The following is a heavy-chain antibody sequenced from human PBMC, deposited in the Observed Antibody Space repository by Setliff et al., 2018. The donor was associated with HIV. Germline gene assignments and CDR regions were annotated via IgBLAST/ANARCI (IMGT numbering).Heavy chain of an antibody. CDR1: GFTFSDHY. Sequence: LRLSCAASGFTFSDHYMDWVRQAPGKGLEWVGRSRNKANSYTTEYAASVKGRFTISRDDSENSLYLQMNSLKTEDTAVYYCARGRLLWSGSYYYYYMDVWGKGTTVTVSS. CDR3: ARGRLLWSGSYYYYYMDV. D-gene: IGHD3-10*01. V-gene: IGHV3-72*01. J-gene: IGHJ6*03. CDR2: SRNKANSYTT.